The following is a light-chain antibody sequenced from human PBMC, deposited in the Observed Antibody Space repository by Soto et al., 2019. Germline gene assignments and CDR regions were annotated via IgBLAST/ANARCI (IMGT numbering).Light chain of an antibody. Sequence: DIQMTQSPASLSVSVVCRVTITCRASQSINNYLNWYQQKPGQAPKLLMRSASTLERGVPSRFSGSGSRTDFTLTITNLQPDDFATYYCQQSLSMPLTFGHGTKVDIK. CDR2: SAS. V-gene: IGKV1-39*01. J-gene: IGKJ1*01. CDR3: QQSLSMPLT. CDR1: QSINNY.